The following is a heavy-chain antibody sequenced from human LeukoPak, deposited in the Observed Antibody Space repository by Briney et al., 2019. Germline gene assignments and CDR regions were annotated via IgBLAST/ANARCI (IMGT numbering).Heavy chain of an antibody. Sequence: GALRLSFAASGFTVSNNWMNWVRQAPGKGLEWVSLIFSGGDTQYADSVKDRFTISRDASKNTLYLQMSNLRAEDTAVYYCARDPSAVTANTYAWGQGTLVTVSS. J-gene: IGHJ5*02. D-gene: IGHD2-2*01. CDR1: GFTVSNNW. CDR3: ARDPSAVTANTYA. CDR2: IFSGGDT. V-gene: IGHV3-66*01.